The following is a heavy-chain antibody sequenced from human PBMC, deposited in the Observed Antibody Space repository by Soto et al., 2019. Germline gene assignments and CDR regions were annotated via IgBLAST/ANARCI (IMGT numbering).Heavy chain of an antibody. Sequence: SVKVSCKASGGTFSSYAISWVRQAPGQGLEWMGGIIPIFGTADYAQKFQGRVTITADESTSTAYMELSSLRSEDTAVYYCARHVPAAGYYYGMDVWGQGTTGTAS. J-gene: IGHJ6*02. D-gene: IGHD2-2*01. CDR3: ARHVPAAGYYYGMDV. V-gene: IGHV1-69*13. CDR1: GGTFSSYA. CDR2: IIPIFGTA.